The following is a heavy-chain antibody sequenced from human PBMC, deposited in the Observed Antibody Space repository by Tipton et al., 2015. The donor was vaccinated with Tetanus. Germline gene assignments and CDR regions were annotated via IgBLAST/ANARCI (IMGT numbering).Heavy chain of an antibody. CDR3: ARANYDFPKKGPFDS. V-gene: IGHV4-61*01. CDR1: GGSVRGGSYH. D-gene: IGHD3-3*01. J-gene: IGHJ4*02. CDR2: ISYSGST. Sequence: TLSLTCTVSGGSVRGGSYHWNWIRQPPGKGLVWIGYISYSGSTNSNYSLKSRITISQDTSNNQFSLKLTSVTAADTAVYYCARANYDFPKKGPFDSWGQGALVIVSS.